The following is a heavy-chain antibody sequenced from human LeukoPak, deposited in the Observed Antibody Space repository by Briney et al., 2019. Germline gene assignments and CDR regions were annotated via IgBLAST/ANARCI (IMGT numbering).Heavy chain of an antibody. CDR1: IHPYWLCA. J-gene: IGHJ6*03. CDR2: ILYDGNNK. CDR3: ARDPGSGSYNYYYYYYMDV. D-gene: IGHD3-10*01. Sequence: PGGPQRLLCAPSIHPYWLCATHGVRDAPHGGREGGTDILYDGNNKYYADSVKGRFTISRDNSKNTLYLQMNSLRAEDTAVYYCARDPGSGSYNYYYYYYMDVWGKGTTVTVSS. V-gene: IGHV3-30*04.